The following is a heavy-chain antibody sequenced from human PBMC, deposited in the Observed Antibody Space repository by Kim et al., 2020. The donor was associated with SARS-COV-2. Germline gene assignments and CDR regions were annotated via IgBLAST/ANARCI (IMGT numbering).Heavy chain of an antibody. Sequence: PSLMSRVSISVDKSKKQFSLSRSSVTAADTAVYYCARRGPLWFGELASFDVWGQGTMVTVSS. D-gene: IGHD3-10*01. J-gene: IGHJ3*01. V-gene: IGHV4-30-2*04. CDR3: ARRGPLWFGELASFDV.